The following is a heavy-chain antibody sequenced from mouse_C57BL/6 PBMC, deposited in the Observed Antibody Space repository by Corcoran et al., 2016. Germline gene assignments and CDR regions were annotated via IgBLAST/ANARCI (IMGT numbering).Heavy chain of an antibody. J-gene: IGHJ3*01. Sequence: QVQLQQSGAELVKPGASVKISCKASGYAFRSYWMNWVKQRPGKGLEWIGQIYPGDGDTNYNGKFKGKATLTADKSSSTAYMQLSSLTSEDSAVYFCARDYGSSYVAWFAYWGQGTLVTVSA. CDR2: IYPGDGDT. D-gene: IGHD1-1*01. CDR1: GYAFRSYW. CDR3: ARDYGSSYVAWFAY. V-gene: IGHV1-80*01.